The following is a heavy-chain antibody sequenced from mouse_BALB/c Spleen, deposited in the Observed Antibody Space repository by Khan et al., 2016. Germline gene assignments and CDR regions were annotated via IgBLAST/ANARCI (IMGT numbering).Heavy chain of an antibody. J-gene: IGHJ4*01. CDR2: INPSNGDT. Sequence: EVQLQESGPELVKPGASVKVSCKASGYSFTGYFMNWVMQSHGKSLEWIGRINPSNGDTLYNQKFKGKANLTVEKSSTTAHMELRSLASEDSAVYYCAREGGYYVYGSMDYWGQGTSVTVSS. V-gene: IGHV1-20*02. D-gene: IGHD1-2*01. CDR1: GYSFTGYF. CDR3: AREGGYYVYGSMDY.